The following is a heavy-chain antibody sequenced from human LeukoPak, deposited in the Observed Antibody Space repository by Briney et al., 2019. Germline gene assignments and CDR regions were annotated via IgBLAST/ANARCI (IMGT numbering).Heavy chain of an antibody. CDR3: AKGASWSSSFGGFFDY. Sequence: GGSLRLSCAASGFTFDDYAMHWVRQAPGKGLEWVSLISGDGGSTYYADSVKGRFTISRDNSKNSLYLQMNSLRTEDTALYYCAKGASWSSSFGGFFDYWGQGTLVTVSS. CDR2: ISGDGGST. CDR1: GFTFDDYA. V-gene: IGHV3-43*02. J-gene: IGHJ4*02. D-gene: IGHD6-6*01.